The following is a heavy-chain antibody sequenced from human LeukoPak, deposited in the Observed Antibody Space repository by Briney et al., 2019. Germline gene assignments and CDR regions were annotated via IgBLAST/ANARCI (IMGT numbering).Heavy chain of an antibody. CDR1: GGSISTFY. D-gene: IGHD5-12*01. Sequence: PSETLSLTCTVSGGSISTFYWSWIRRPPGKGLEWIGYISYSGSTSYNPSLKSRVTISVDTAKNQFSLKLSSVTAADTAVYYCVRSAQGRGGYAFDYWGQGTLVTVSS. V-gene: IGHV4-59*08. CDR2: ISYSGST. J-gene: IGHJ4*02. CDR3: VRSAQGRGGYAFDY.